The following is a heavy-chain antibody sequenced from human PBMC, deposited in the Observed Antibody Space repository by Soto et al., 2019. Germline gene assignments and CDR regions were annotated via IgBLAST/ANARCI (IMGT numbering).Heavy chain of an antibody. V-gene: IGHV1-18*01. CDR1: GYTFTSYG. D-gene: IGHD5-18*01. CDR2: ISAYNGNT. Sequence: ASVKVSCKASGYTFTSYGISWVRQAPGQGLEWMGWISAYNGNTNYAQKLQGRVTMTTDTSTSTAYMELRSLRSDDTAVYYCARDGGGAGYSLWEVARLPSDYCGQRTLVTVSS. CDR3: ARDGGGAGYSLWEVARLPSDY. J-gene: IGHJ4*02.